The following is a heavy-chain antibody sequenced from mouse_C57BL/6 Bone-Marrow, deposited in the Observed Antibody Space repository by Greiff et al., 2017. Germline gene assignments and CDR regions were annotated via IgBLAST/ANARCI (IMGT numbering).Heavy chain of an antibody. CDR1: GYTFTSYG. CDR2: IYPRSGNT. D-gene: IGHD1-1*01. CDR3: ARLRSFAY. V-gene: IGHV1-81*01. Sequence: QVQLQQSGAELARPGASVKLSCKASGYTFTSYGISWVKQRTGQGLEWIGEIYPRSGNTYYNEKFKGKVTLTADKSSSTAYMELRSLTSEDSAVYFCARLRSFAYWGQGTLVTVSA. J-gene: IGHJ3*01.